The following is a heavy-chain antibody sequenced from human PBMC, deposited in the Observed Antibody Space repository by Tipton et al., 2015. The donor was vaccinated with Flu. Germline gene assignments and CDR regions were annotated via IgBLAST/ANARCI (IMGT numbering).Heavy chain of an antibody. Sequence: TLSLTCGVSGDSVRSSNYYWGWIRQPPGNGLEWIGNTFHSGNTYLNPSLKSRVTISIDTSKNQLSLKLSSVTAADTAVYYCARRDYSNYVSEPQNWFDPWGQGTLVTVSS. J-gene: IGHJ5*02. V-gene: IGHV4-39*07. D-gene: IGHD4-11*01. CDR3: ARRDYSNYVSEPQNWFDP. CDR2: TFHSGNT. CDR1: GDSVRSSNYY.